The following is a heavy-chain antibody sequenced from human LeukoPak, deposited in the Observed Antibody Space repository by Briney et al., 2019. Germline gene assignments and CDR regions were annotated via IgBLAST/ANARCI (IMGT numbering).Heavy chain of an antibody. CDR1: GYSFTSYW. Sequence: GESLQISCKGSGYSFTSYWIGWVRQMPGKGLEWMGIIYPGDSDTRYSPSFQGQVTISADKSISTAYLQWSSLKASDTAMYYCARHPYYYDSSRDAFDIWGRGTMVTVSS. V-gene: IGHV5-51*01. J-gene: IGHJ3*02. D-gene: IGHD3-22*01. CDR3: ARHPYYYDSSRDAFDI. CDR2: IYPGDSDT.